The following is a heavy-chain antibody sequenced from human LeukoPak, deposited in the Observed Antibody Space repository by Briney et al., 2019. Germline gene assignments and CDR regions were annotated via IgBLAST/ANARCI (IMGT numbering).Heavy chain of an antibody. CDR2: ISAYNGNT. V-gene: IGHV1-18*04. Sequence: ASVKVSCKASGYTFTSYGISWVRQAPGQGLEWMGWISAYNGNTNYAQKLQGRVTMTTDTSTSTAYMELRSLRSDDTAVYYCARDQLWFGELLYQFDYWSQGTLVTVSS. D-gene: IGHD3-10*01. J-gene: IGHJ4*02. CDR1: GYTFTSYG. CDR3: ARDQLWFGELLYQFDY.